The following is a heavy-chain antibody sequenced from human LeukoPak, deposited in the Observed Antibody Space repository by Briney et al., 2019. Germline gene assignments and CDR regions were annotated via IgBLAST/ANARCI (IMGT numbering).Heavy chain of an antibody. D-gene: IGHD3-22*01. CDR1: GFTFSSYW. Sequence: GGSLRLSCAASGFTFSSYWMSWVRQAPGKGLEWVANIKQDGSEKYYVDSVKGRFTISRDNAKNSLYLQMNSLRAEDTALYYCAKGPGDYYDSSGYYYPWGQGTLVTVSS. V-gene: IGHV3-7*03. CDR2: IKQDGSEK. J-gene: IGHJ5*02. CDR3: AKGPGDYYDSSGYYYP.